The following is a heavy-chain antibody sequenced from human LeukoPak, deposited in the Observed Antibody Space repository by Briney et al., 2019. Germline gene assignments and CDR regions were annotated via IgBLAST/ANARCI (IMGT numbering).Heavy chain of an antibody. Sequence: PGGSLRLSCAASGFTLTNYAMAWVRQAPGKGPEWVSAISGSGGATYYADSVKDRFTISRDNSKNTLYLQMNSLRAEDTAVYYCAKAGTVGATKGFDYWGQGTLVTVSS. CDR1: GFTLTNYA. CDR2: ISGSGGAT. D-gene: IGHD1-26*01. CDR3: AKAGTVGATKGFDY. V-gene: IGHV3-23*01. J-gene: IGHJ4*02.